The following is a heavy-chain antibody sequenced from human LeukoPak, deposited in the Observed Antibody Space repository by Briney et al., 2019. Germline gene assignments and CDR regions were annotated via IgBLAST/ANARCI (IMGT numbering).Heavy chain of an antibody. CDR2: IYYSGST. D-gene: IGHD1-26*01. Sequence: SQTLSLTXTVSGGSISSGDYYWSWIRQPPGKGLEWIGYIYYSGSTYYNPSLKSRVTISVDTSKNQFSLKLSSVTAADTAVYYCARESGSYLYYYYYYYMDVWGKGTTVTVSS. V-gene: IGHV4-30-4*08. CDR1: GGSISSGDYY. J-gene: IGHJ6*03. CDR3: ARESGSYLYYYYYYYMDV.